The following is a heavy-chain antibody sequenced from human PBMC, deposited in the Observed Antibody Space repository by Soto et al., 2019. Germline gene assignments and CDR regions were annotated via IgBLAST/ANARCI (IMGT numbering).Heavy chain of an antibody. J-gene: IGHJ4*02. D-gene: IGHD3-9*01. CDR3: AREDILGVRSFDY. Sequence: EVQLVESGGGLVQWGGSLSLSCAASGFTFSGYSVNWVRQAPGKGLGWVSYIRSGSKTIYYAESVKGRFTVSRDNARNSQYLQMNSLRDEDTAVYYCAREDILGVRSFDYWGQGTLVTVSS. V-gene: IGHV3-48*02. CDR2: IRSGSKTI. CDR1: GFTFSGYS.